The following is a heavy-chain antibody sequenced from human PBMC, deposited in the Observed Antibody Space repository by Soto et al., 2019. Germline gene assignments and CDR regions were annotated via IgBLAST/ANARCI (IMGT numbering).Heavy chain of an antibody. D-gene: IGHD2-15*01. CDR2: ISTDNGNT. CDR1: GYTFTSYG. V-gene: IGHV1-18*01. CDR3: AGDWYCGGGRCFNWFDP. Sequence: QVQLVQSGAEVKKPGASVKVSCKASGYTFTSYGISWVRQAPGQGLEWMGWISTDNGNTNLAQKFQGRVTMTTDTSTNTIYMELRSLRSDDTAVYYCAGDWYCGGGRCFNWFDPWGQGTLVTVSS. J-gene: IGHJ5*02.